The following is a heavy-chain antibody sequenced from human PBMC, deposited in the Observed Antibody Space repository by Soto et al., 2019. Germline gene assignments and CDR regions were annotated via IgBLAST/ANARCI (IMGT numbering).Heavy chain of an antibody. Sequence: QITLKESGPTLVKPTQTLTLTCTFSGFSLSTSGVGVGWIRQPPGKALEWLALIYWDDDKRYSPSLKSRLTITKDTSKNQVVLTMTNMDTVDTATYYCAHVYGGYDNFDYWGQGTLVTVSS. D-gene: IGHD5-12*01. CDR1: GFSLSTSGVG. CDR3: AHVYGGYDNFDY. V-gene: IGHV2-5*02. J-gene: IGHJ4*02. CDR2: IYWDDDK.